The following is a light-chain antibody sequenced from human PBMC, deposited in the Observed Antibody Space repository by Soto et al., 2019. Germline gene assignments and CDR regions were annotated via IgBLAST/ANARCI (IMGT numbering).Light chain of an antibody. J-gene: IGKJ4*01. CDR1: QGISSW. CDR3: QQANSFPLT. V-gene: IGKV1-12*01. Sequence: DIQMTQSPSSVSASVGDRVTITCRASQGISSWLAWYQRKPGKAPNLLIYAASSLHSGVPSRFSGSGSGTDFTLTISSLQPEDFATYYCQQANSFPLTFGGGTKVDIK. CDR2: AAS.